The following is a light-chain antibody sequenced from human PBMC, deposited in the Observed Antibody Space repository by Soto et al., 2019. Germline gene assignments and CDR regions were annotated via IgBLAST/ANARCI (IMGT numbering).Light chain of an antibody. V-gene: IGLV4-69*01. CDR2: LNSDGSH. J-gene: IGLJ2*01. Sequence: QSVLTQSPSASASLGASVKLTCTLSSGHSNYAIAWHQQQPDKGPRFLMKLNSDGSHSKGDGIPDRFSGSSSGAERYLTISTLQSEDETDYYCQTWVTGIHIFGGGTKLTVL. CDR1: SGHSNYA. CDR3: QTWVTGIHI.